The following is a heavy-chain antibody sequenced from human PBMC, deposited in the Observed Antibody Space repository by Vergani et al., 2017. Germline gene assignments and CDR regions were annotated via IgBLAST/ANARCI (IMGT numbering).Heavy chain of an antibody. D-gene: IGHD3-22*01. CDR3: ARTGHEDYYGSSGYYSSPLGIDV. Sequence: QVQLVQSGAEVKKPGASVKVSCKASGYTFTGYYMHWVRQAPGQGLEWMGWINPNSGGTNYAQKFQGRVTMTRDTSISTAYMELSRLRSDDTAVYYCARTGHEDYYGSSGYYSSPLGIDVWGQGTTVTVSS. J-gene: IGHJ6*02. CDR2: INPNSGGT. V-gene: IGHV1-2*02. CDR1: GYTFTGYY.